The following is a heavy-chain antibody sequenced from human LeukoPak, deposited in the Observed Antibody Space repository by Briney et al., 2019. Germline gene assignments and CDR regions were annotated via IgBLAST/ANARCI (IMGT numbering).Heavy chain of an antibody. J-gene: IGHJ3*01. D-gene: IGHD3-22*01. CDR1: GFTFTSSA. CDR3: AAEAAYYYDSRDAFDV. CDR2: IVVGSGNT. Sequence: SVKVSCKASGFTFTSSAVQWVRQARGQRLEWIGWIVVGSGNTNYAQKSQERVTITRDMSTSLVYMELSSLRSEDTAVYYCAAEAAYYYDSRDAFDVWGQGTMVTVSS. V-gene: IGHV1-58*01.